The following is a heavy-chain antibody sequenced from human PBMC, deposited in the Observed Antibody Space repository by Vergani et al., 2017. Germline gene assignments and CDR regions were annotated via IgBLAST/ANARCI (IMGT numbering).Heavy chain of an antibody. D-gene: IGHD3-10*01. CDR1: GGSITSSSYY. J-gene: IGHJ4*02. Sequence: QLHLQESGPGLVKPSETLYLTCTVSGGSITSSSYYWGWIRQPPGKGLEWIGNIYHSGGAYYNPSLKGRVTISVDTSKNQFSLEVTSVTAADTAVYYCAXSRIYYGAGSPDYWGQGTLVTVSS. V-gene: IGHV4-39*01. CDR2: IYHSGGA. CDR3: AXSRIYYGAGSPDY.